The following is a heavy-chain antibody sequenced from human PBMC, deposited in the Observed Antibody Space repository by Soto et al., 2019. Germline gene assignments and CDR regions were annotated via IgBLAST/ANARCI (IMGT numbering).Heavy chain of an antibody. Sequence: QVQLVQSGAEVMKPGASVKVSCKASGYTFAGYYEHWVRQAPGQGLEWMAWIDPSSGGTNYAQKFQGRVTMTSDTSINTAYMDLSRLRSDDTAVYYCAREKAGPDSSGYGFDIWGQGTMVTVSS. CDR1: GYTFAGYY. J-gene: IGHJ3*02. V-gene: IGHV1-2*02. CDR3: AREKAGPDSSGYGFDI. D-gene: IGHD3-22*01. CDR2: IDPSSGGT.